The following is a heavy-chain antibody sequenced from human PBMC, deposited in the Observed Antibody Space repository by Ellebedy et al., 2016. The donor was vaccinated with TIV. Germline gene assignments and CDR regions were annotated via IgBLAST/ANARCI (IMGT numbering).Heavy chain of an antibody. D-gene: IGHD3-10*01. CDR1: GFTVSSNY. V-gene: IGHV3-53*01. J-gene: IGHJ4*02. CDR2: IYSDGRT. CDR3: ARTKSGSYSDY. Sequence: PGGSLRLSCAASGFTVSSNYMSWVRQAPGKGLEWVSVIYSDGRTYYADSVKGRFTISRDNSKNTVYFQMNSLRADDTAVYYCARTKSGSYSDYWGQGTLVTVSS.